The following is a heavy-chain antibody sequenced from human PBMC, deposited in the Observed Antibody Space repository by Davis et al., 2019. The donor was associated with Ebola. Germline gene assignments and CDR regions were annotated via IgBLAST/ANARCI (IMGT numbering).Heavy chain of an antibody. Sequence: PSETLSLTCTVSGGSISSSSYYWGWIRQPPGKGLEWIGSIYYSGSTYYNPFLKSRVTISVDTSKNQFSLKLSSVTAADTAVYYCARMYSSSSRDNWFDPWGQGTLVTVSS. J-gene: IGHJ5*02. CDR1: GGSISSSSYY. CDR2: IYYSGST. CDR3: ARMYSSSSRDNWFDP. D-gene: IGHD6-6*01. V-gene: IGHV4-39*01.